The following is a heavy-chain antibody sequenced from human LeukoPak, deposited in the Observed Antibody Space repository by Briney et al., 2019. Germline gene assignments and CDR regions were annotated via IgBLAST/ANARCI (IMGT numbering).Heavy chain of an antibody. J-gene: IGHJ4*02. D-gene: IGHD6-19*01. CDR1: GFTFSNAW. Sequence: PGGSLRLSCAASGFTFSNAWMSWVRQAPGKGLEWVGRIKSKTDGGTIDYAAPVKGRFTISRDDSKNTLYLQMNSLKTEDTAVYYCTTPPLTVAGSTPTDYWGQGTLVTVSS. CDR2: IKSKTDGGTI. CDR3: TTPPLTVAGSTPTDY. V-gene: IGHV3-15*01.